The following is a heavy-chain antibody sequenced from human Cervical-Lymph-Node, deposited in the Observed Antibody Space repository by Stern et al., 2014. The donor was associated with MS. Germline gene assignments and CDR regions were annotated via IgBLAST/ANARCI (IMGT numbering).Heavy chain of an antibody. CDR2: IFPVFGTP. Sequence: VQLVQSGDEVTKPGSSGKVSCKASGGTFSKFPSSWVRQAPGQGIELMGGIFPVFGTPTYAQEFRGRVTITADVSTSTVYMELSSLRSDDTAVYYCALSSETSDRWYSLGYDLWGQGTLVTVSS. CDR1: GGTFSKFP. CDR3: ALSSETSDRWYSLGYDL. J-gene: IGHJ5*02. D-gene: IGHD6-13*01. V-gene: IGHV1-69*01.